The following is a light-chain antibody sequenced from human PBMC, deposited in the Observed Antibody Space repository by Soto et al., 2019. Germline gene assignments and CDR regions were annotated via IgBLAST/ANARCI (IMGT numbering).Light chain of an antibody. Sequence: ETVMTQSPATLSMSLGETATLSCRASQSVNSNLAWYQQKPGQAPSLLIYGASTRASGLPARFSGSRSGTEFTLPVSSLQSEDFAVYYCQQYNFWPTFGQGTKVEI. V-gene: IGKV3-15*01. CDR3: QQYNFWPT. J-gene: IGKJ1*01. CDR2: GAS. CDR1: QSVNSN.